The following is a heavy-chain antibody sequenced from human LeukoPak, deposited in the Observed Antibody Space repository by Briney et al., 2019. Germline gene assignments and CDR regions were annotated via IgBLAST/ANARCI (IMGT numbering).Heavy chain of an antibody. J-gene: IGHJ6*03. CDR1: GYTSTTYG. V-gene: IGHV1-18*01. D-gene: IGHD3-10*01. CDR3: ARERWVRGVLYYYYYYMDV. Sequence: ASVRVSCKASGYTSTTYGISWVRQAPGHGVERMGWISAYNGNTNYAQKLHGRVTMTTDTSTSTAYIEVRSMRSDDTAVYYCARERWVRGVLYYYYYYMDVWDKGTTVTVSS. CDR2: ISAYNGNT.